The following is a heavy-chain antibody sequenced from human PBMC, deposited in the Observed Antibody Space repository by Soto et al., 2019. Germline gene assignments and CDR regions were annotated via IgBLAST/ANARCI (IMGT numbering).Heavy chain of an antibody. CDR2: IIPILGIA. D-gene: IGHD5-12*01. Sequence: QVQLVQSGAEVKKPGSSVKVSCKASGGTFSSYTISWVRQAPGQGLEWMGRIIPILGIANYAQKFQGRVTITADKSTSTAYMELSSLRSEETAVYYCARAGYRGYDFDYWGQGTLIAVSS. CDR3: ARAGYRGYDFDY. CDR1: GGTFSSYT. J-gene: IGHJ4*02. V-gene: IGHV1-69*02.